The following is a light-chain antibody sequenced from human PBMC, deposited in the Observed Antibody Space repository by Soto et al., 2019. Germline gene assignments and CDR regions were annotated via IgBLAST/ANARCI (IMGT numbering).Light chain of an antibody. CDR3: AAWDGSLNGYV. CDR2: SNN. CDR1: SYNIGSNT. Sequence: QSVLTQPPSASRTPGQRVTISCSGSSYNIGSNTVNWYQQLPGTAPKLLIYSNNQRPSGVPDRFSGSKSGTSASLAISGLQSEDEADYCCAAWDGSLNGYVFGTGTKVTV. J-gene: IGLJ1*01. V-gene: IGLV1-44*01.